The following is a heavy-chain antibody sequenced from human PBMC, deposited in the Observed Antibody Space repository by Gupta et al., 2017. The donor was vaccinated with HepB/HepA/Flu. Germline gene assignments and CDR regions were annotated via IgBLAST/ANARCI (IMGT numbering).Heavy chain of an antibody. V-gene: IGHV3-33*08. J-gene: IGHJ2*01. CDR2: VGGDGATK. D-gene: IGHD7-27*01. Sequence: QVQLVESGGGTVQPGRSLRPPCAASGFTFNRHGMHWVRQAPGKGLEWVSVVGGDGATKFYADHVKGQFTISRDNSMNTLYLQMNSLRAEDTAVYYCAREGAWGNWYFDLWGRGTLVTVSS. CDR1: GFTFNRHG. CDR3: AREGAWGNWYFDL.